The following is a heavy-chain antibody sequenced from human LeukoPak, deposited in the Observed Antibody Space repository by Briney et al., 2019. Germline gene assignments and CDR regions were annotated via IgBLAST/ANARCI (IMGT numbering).Heavy chain of an antibody. CDR3: ATRSELYSYYYMDV. D-gene: IGHD1-26*01. CDR2: IYYSGST. CDR1: GGSISSSSYH. V-gene: IGHV4-39*01. Sequence: PSETLSLTCTVSGGSISSSSYHWDWIRQPPGKGLEWIGSIYYSGSTYSNPSLKSRVTIAGDTSKNQFSLKVRSVTASDTAVYYCATRSELYSYYYMDVWGKGTTVTISS. J-gene: IGHJ6*03.